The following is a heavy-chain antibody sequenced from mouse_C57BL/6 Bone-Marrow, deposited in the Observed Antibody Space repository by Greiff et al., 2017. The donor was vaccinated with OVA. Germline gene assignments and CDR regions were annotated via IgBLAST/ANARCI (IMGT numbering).Heavy chain of an antibody. CDR1: GYTFTSYG. CDR3: ALTAQATYYYAMDY. J-gene: IGHJ4*01. D-gene: IGHD3-2*02. Sequence: VQLVESGAELARPGASVKLSCKASGYTFTSYGISWVKQRTGQGLEWIGEIYPRSGNTYYNEKFKGKATLTADKSSSTAYMELRSLTSEDSAVYFCALTAQATYYYAMDYWGQGTSVTVSS. CDR2: IYPRSGNT. V-gene: IGHV1-81*01.